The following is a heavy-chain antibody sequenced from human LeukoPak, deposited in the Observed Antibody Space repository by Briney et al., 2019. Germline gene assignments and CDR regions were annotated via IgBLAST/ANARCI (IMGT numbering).Heavy chain of an antibody. Sequence: PSETLSLTCTVSGGSISSGFYYWSWIRQPAGKGLEWIGRIYTSVSTNYNPSLNSRVTISVDTSKNQFSLKLSSATAADTAVYYCARVNPILKRFGELLKDWFDPWGQGTLVTVSS. CDR3: ARVNPILKRFGELLKDWFDP. D-gene: IGHD3-10*01. CDR2: IYTSVST. CDR1: GGSISSGFYY. J-gene: IGHJ5*02. V-gene: IGHV4-61*02.